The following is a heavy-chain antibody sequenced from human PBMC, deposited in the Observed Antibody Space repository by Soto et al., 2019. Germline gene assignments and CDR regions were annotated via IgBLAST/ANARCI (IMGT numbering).Heavy chain of an antibody. CDR2: IYYSGST. D-gene: IGHD6-19*01. Sequence: ETLSLTCTVSGGSISSSSYYWGWIRQPPGKGLEWIGSIYYSGSTYYNPSLKSRVTISVDTSKNQFSLKLSSVTAADTAVYYCARRKSYSSNYYYYYGMDVWGQGTTVTVSS. J-gene: IGHJ6*02. CDR1: GGSISSSSYY. CDR3: ARRKSYSSNYYYYYGMDV. V-gene: IGHV4-39*01.